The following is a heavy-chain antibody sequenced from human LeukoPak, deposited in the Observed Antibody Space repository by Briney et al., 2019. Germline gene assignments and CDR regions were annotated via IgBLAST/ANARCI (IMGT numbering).Heavy chain of an antibody. V-gene: IGHV1-18*01. CDR2: VSAYNGNT. Sequence: ASVKVSCKASGYTFTSYGISWVRQAPGQGLEWMGWVSAYNGNTNYAQKLQGRVTMTTDTSTSTAYMELRSLRSDDTAVYYCARHKVAGYSSSWYRYWGQGTLVTVSS. D-gene: IGHD6-13*01. CDR3: ARHKVAGYSSSWYRY. J-gene: IGHJ4*02. CDR1: GYTFTSYG.